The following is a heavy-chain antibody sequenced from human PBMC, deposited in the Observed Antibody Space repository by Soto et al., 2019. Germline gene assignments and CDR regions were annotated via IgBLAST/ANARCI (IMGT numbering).Heavy chain of an antibody. CDR1: GFTFSSYA. Sequence: EVQLLESGGGLVQPGGSLRLSCAASGFTFSSYARSWVRQAPGKGLEWVSAISGSGGSTYYADSVKGRFTISRDNSKNTLYLQMNSLRAEDTAVYYCAKDLDFTYYYDSSGYLFDYWGQGTLVTVSS. V-gene: IGHV3-23*01. CDR2: ISGSGGST. J-gene: IGHJ4*02. D-gene: IGHD3-22*01. CDR3: AKDLDFTYYYDSSGYLFDY.